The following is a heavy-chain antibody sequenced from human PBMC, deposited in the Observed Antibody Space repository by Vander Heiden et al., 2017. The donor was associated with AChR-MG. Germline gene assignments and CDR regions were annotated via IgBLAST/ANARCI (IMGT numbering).Heavy chain of an antibody. D-gene: IGHD2-15*01. V-gene: IGHV3-15*01. CDR2: IKSKTDGGTT. CDR3: TSLVVVAANDPKNRRTY. J-gene: IGHJ4*02. Sequence: EVQLVESGGGLVKPGGSLRLSCAASGFTFSNAWMSWVRQAPGKGLEWVGRIKSKTDGGTTDYAAPVKGRFTISRDDSKNTLYLQMNSLKTEDTAVYYCTSLVVVAANDPKNRRTYWGQGTLVTVSS. CDR1: GFTFSNAW.